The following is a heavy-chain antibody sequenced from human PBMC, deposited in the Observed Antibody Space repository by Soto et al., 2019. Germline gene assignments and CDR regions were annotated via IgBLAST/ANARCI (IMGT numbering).Heavy chain of an antibody. V-gene: IGHV1-24*01. CDR3: VRDRYYYDSSGYYYGMDV. CDR1: GYTLTELS. D-gene: IGHD3-22*01. CDR2: FDPEDGET. Sequence: GASVKVSCKVSGYTLTELSMHWVRQAPGKGLEWMGGFDPEDGETIYAQKFQGRVTMTEDTSTDTAYMELSSLRSEDTAVYYCVRDRYYYDSSGYYYGMDVWGQGTTVTVSS. J-gene: IGHJ6*02.